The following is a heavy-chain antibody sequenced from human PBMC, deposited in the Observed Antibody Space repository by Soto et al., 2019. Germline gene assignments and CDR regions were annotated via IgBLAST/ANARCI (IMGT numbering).Heavy chain of an antibody. CDR1: GSPFSDYA. CDR2: LSGSGDNS. D-gene: IGHD2-15*01. J-gene: IGHJ3*02. V-gene: IGHV3-23*01. Sequence: PGGSLRLSCADSGSPFSDYAMSWVRQAQGKGLEWVSSLSGSGDNSYYADSVKGRFTISRDNSKNTLYLQMNSLRDDDTAVYYCTKAGHCSGGTCQVAFDIWGQGTMVTVSS. CDR3: TKAGHCSGGTCQVAFDI.